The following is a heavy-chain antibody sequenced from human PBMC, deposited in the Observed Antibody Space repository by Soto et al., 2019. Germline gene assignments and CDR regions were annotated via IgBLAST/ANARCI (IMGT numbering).Heavy chain of an antibody. CDR1: GFTLSTYA. Sequence: QVQLVESGGGVVQPGRSLRLSCQASGFTLSTYAMHWVRQAPGKGLEWVPVISYDGSNKYYADCVKGRFTISRDNSKNTLYLQMNSLRAEDTAVYYCARDLKSGKFNYYYGMDVWGQGTTVTVSS. V-gene: IGHV3-30-3*01. J-gene: IGHJ6*02. CDR2: ISYDGSNK. CDR3: ARDLKSGKFNYYYGMDV.